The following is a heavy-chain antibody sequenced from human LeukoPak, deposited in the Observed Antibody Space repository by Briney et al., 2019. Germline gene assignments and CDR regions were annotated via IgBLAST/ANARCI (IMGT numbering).Heavy chain of an antibody. D-gene: IGHD4-17*01. CDR3: ARDPAVTNYFDY. CDR1: GGSITSSSYY. Sequence: QPSETLSLTCTVSGGSITSSSYYWGWIRQPPGKGLEWIGSIDYSGSAFYNPSLKSRVTISVDTSKNKFSLRLSSVTAADTAVYYCARDPAVTNYFDYWGQGTLVTVSS. CDR2: IDYSGSA. J-gene: IGHJ4*02. V-gene: IGHV4-39*07.